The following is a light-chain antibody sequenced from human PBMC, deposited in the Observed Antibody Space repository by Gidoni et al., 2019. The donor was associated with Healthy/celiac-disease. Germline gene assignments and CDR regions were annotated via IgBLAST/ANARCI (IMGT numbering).Light chain of an antibody. V-gene: IGLV1-40*01. J-gene: IGLJ2*01. CDR2: GNS. CDR3: QSYDSSRSGSKV. CDR1: SSNIGAGYD. Sequence: QSVLTQPPSVSGAPGQRVTISCTGSSSNIGAGYDVHWYQQLPGTAPKLLIYGNSNRPSGVPDRFFGSKSGTSASLAITGLQAEDEADYYCQSYDSSRSGSKVFGGGTKLTVL.